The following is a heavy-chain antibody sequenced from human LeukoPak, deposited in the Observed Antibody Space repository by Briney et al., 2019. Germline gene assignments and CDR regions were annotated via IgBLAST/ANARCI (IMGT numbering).Heavy chain of an antibody. CDR3: ARDLGARGYSGYEDY. CDR2: ISAYNGNT. D-gene: IGHD5-12*01. CDR1: GYTFTSYG. Sequence: ASVKVSCKASGYTFTSYGISWVRQAPGQGLEWMGWISAYNGNTNYAQKLQGRVTMTTDTSTSTAYMELGSLRSDDTAVYYCARDLGARGYSGYEDYWGQGTLVTVSS. J-gene: IGHJ4*02. V-gene: IGHV1-18*01.